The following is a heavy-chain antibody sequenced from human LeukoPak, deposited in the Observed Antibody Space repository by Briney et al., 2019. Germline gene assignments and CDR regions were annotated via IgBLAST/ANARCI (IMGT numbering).Heavy chain of an antibody. Sequence: NTSETLSLTCTVSGGSISGYYWSWIRQPPGKGLEWIGYIYYSGSTNYKPSLKSRVTISVDTSKNQFSLKLSSVTAADTAVYYCARLPTLSRPSYFDYWGQGTLVTVSS. J-gene: IGHJ4*02. CDR3: ARLPTLSRPSYFDY. D-gene: IGHD2/OR15-2a*01. CDR1: GGSISGYY. V-gene: IGHV4-59*08. CDR2: IYYSGST.